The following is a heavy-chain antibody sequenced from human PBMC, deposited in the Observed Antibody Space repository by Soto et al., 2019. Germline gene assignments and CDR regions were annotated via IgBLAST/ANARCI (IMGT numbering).Heavy chain of an antibody. D-gene: IGHD4-17*01. CDR1: GGSFSGYY. J-gene: IGHJ4*02. CDR3: ARAVYGDYRIDY. CDR2: INYSGST. Sequence: SETLSLTCAVYGGSFSGYYWSWIRQPPGKGLEWIGEINYSGSTYYNPSLKSRVTISVDTSKNQFSLKLSSVTAADTAVYYCARAVYGDYRIDYWGQGTLVTVSS. V-gene: IGHV4-34*09.